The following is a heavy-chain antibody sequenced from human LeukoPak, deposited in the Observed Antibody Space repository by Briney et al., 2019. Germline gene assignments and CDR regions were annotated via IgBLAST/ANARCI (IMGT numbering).Heavy chain of an antibody. Sequence: GGSLRLSCAASGFTFSGFGMHWVRQAPGKGLEWVAFIRFDGSDKYYADSVKGRFTISRDNSKKMLFLQMNSLRAEDTAVYYCARDMLQQLVPALWGQGTLVTVSS. V-gene: IGHV3-30*02. CDR3: ARDMLQQLVPAL. CDR1: GFTFSGFG. D-gene: IGHD6-13*01. J-gene: IGHJ4*02. CDR2: IRFDGSDK.